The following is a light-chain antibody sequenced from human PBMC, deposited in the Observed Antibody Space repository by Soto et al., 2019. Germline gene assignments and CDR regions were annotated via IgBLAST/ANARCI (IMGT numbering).Light chain of an antibody. Sequence: QSVLTQPASVSGSPGQSITISCTATSSDVGAFNYVSWYQQHPGKAPTNLMIYEVTNLPSGVSNRFSGSKSGNTASLTISGLHAEDEADYYCISYTSSSTYVYRTWTKVTVL. CDR1: SSDVGAFNY. CDR2: EVT. V-gene: IGLV2-14*01. J-gene: IGLJ1*01. CDR3: ISYTSSSTYV.